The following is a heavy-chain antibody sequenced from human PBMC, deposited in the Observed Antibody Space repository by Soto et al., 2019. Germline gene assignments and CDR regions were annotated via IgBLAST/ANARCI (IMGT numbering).Heavy chain of an antibody. J-gene: IGHJ4*02. Sequence: QVQLVQSGAEVRKPGSSVQVSCKASGGTFYTYTFSWVRQAPGQGLEWMGSITPIYPTTNYAEKFQGRLTVTADSSTNTAYMELNSLTSEATAVYYCARIPRYSFPTSDDLDSWGQGTLVTVSS. V-gene: IGHV1-69*06. CDR2: ITPIYPTT. CDR3: ARIPRYSFPTSDDLDS. D-gene: IGHD5-18*01. CDR1: GGTFYTYT.